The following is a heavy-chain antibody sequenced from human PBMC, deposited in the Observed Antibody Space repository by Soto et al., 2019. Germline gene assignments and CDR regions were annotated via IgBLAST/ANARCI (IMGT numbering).Heavy chain of an antibody. D-gene: IGHD2-15*01. CDR1: GFTFSSFA. CDR2: IGTSASIT. CDR3: AKDRMNHNSVWDPFDI. V-gene: IGHV3-23*01. J-gene: IGHJ3*02. Sequence: EVQLLESGGNLVQPGGSLRLSCAASGFTFSSFAMSWVRQAPGKGLEWVSVIGTSASITAYADSVRGRFTISRDNSKNTLYLQMNSLRAEDTAVYYCAKDRMNHNSVWDPFDIWGQGRMVTVSS.